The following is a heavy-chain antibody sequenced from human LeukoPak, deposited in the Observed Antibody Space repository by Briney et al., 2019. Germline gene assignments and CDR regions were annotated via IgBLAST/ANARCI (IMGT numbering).Heavy chain of an antibody. CDR1: GYTFTSYD. CDR3: ARGPAGWQLADDFDY. V-gene: IGHV1-8*01. Sequence: GASVKVSCKASGYTFTSYDINWVRQATGQGLEWMGWMNPNSGNTGYAQKFQGRVTMTRNTSISTAYMELSSLRSEDTVVYYCARGPAGWQLADDFDYWGQGTLVTVSS. J-gene: IGHJ4*02. D-gene: IGHD6-6*01. CDR2: MNPNSGNT.